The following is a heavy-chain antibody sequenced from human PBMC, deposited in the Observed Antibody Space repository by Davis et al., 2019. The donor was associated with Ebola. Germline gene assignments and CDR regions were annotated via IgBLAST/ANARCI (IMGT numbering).Heavy chain of an antibody. J-gene: IGHJ2*01. CDR2: IYPGDSDT. CDR1: GYSFTSYW. CDR3: ARPPLYDSSASYWYFDL. Sequence: GGSLRLSCKGSGYSFTSYWIGWVRQMPGKGMEWMGSIYPGDSDTRYSPSFQGQVTISADKSISTAYLQWSSLKASDTAMYYCARPPLYDSSASYWYFDLWGRGTLVTVSS. D-gene: IGHD3-22*01. V-gene: IGHV5-51*01.